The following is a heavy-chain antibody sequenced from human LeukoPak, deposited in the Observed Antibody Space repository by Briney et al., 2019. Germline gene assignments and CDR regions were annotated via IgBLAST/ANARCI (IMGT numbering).Heavy chain of an antibody. CDR1: GFTFSNYW. Sequence: PGGSLTLSWAASGFTFSNYWIHWVRQAPGKGLVWVSRINIDGSSTTYADSVKGRFTISRDNAKNTLSLQMNSLRAEDTAVYYCATDMGYCFDYWGQGTLVTVSS. CDR3: ATDMGYCFDY. V-gene: IGHV3-74*01. D-gene: IGHD2-15*01. CDR2: INIDGSST. J-gene: IGHJ4*02.